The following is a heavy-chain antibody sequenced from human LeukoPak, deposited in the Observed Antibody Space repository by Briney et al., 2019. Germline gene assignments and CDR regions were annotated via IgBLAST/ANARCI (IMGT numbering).Heavy chain of an antibody. CDR1: GGSFSGYY. J-gene: IGHJ4*02. Sequence: SETLSLTCAVYGGSFSGYYWSWIRQPPGKGLEWIGEINHSGSTNYNPSLKSRVTISVDTPKNQFSLKLSSVTAADTAVYYCARGRYGSGSYRRGSFDYWGQGTLVTVSS. CDR2: INHSGST. D-gene: IGHD3-10*01. V-gene: IGHV4-34*01. CDR3: ARGRYGSGSYRRGSFDY.